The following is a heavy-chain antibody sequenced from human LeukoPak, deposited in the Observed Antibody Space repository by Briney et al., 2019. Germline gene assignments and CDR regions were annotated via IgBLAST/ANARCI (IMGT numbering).Heavy chain of an antibody. CDR1: GGSISSSSYY. Sequence: PSETLSLTCTVSGGSISSSSYYWGRIPPRKGQEWEWIGSIYYSGSSYYYPSLKSRVTISVDTSKNQFSLKLSSVTAADTAVYYCARSYYDFWSGYYTGPPDYWGQGTLVTVSS. V-gene: IGHV4-39*01. CDR2: IYYSGSS. CDR3: ARSYYDFWSGYYTGPPDY. J-gene: IGHJ4*02. D-gene: IGHD3-3*01.